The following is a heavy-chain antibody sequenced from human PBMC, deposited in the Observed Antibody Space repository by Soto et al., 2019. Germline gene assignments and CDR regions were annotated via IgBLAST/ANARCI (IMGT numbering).Heavy chain of an antibody. CDR1: GGSTSSDNY. CDR2: IYYSGNT. Sequence: SETLSLTCTVSGGSTSSDNYWSWIRQPPGKGLEWIGHIYYSGNTDYNLSLKSRLAISIDTSKNQFSLKLSSVTAADTAVYFCAREGGESSDGLYYFDSWGQGSLVT. CDR3: AREGGESSDGLYYFDS. J-gene: IGHJ4*02. V-gene: IGHV4-30-4*01. D-gene: IGHD3-16*01.